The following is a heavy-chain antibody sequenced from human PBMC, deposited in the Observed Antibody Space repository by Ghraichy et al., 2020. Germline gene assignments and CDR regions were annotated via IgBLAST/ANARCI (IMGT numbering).Heavy chain of an antibody. V-gene: IGHV3-21*01. Sequence: GGSLRLSCAASGFTFSSYSMNWVRQAPGKGLEWVSSISSSSSYIYYADSVKGRFTISRDNAKNSLYLQMNSLRAEDTAVYYCAITRWVVVAATQDDYWGQGTLVTVSS. D-gene: IGHD2-15*01. CDR2: ISSSSSYI. CDR1: GFTFSSYS. J-gene: IGHJ4*02. CDR3: AITRWVVVAATQDDY.